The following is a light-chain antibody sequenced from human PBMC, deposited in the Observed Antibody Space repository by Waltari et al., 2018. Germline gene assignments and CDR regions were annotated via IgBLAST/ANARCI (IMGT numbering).Light chain of an antibody. J-gene: IGKJ1*01. CDR2: RAS. CDR3: QQYNGYSRT. V-gene: IGKV1-5*03. Sequence: QMTQSPSTLSASVGDRVTITCRASQSISNWLAWYQQKPGKVPKLLIYRASDLESGVPTRLSGVGTGTEFTLTNTSLQPDDIATYYCQQYNGYSRTFGQGTKVELK. CDR1: QSISNW.